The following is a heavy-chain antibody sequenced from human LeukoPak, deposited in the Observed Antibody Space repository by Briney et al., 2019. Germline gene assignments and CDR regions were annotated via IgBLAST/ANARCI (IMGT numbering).Heavy chain of an antibody. Sequence: GGSLRLSCAASGFTFSSYAMHWVRQAPGKGLEWVAVISYDGSNKYYADSVKGRFTISRDNSKNTLYLQMNSLRAEDTAVYYCARGDSSGRPYFDYWGQGTLVTVSS. CDR1: GFTFSSYA. V-gene: IGHV3-30*01. D-gene: IGHD6-19*01. J-gene: IGHJ4*02. CDR3: ARGDSSGRPYFDY. CDR2: ISYDGSNK.